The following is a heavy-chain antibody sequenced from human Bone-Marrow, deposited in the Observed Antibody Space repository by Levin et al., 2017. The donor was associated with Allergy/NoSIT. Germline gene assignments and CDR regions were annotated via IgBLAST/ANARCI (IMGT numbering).Heavy chain of an antibody. J-gene: IGHJ4*02. V-gene: IGHV1-2*02. Sequence: GESLKISCKASGYIFTGYYIHWVRQAPGQRPEWMGWINPISGGTNYAQKFRGRVTMTRDTSITTAYMELSSLTSGDTAVYFCARGPVEWRHRYYFDSWGQGIRVSVSS. CDR1: GYIFTGYY. CDR3: ARGPVEWRHRYYFDS. CDR2: INPISGGT. D-gene: IGHD2-8*01.